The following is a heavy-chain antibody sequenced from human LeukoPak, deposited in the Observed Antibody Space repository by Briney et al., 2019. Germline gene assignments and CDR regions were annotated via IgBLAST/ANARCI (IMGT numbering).Heavy chain of an antibody. Sequence: GSSVNVSCKASGGTFVNYAITWVRQAPAQGLEWMGRILPISGATNYAQKFQGRVTISADKSTSTVYMDLSRLTSDDTAVYYCAKGGYYYDNSGRWFDPWGQGTRVTVSS. D-gene: IGHD3-22*01. J-gene: IGHJ5*02. V-gene: IGHV1-69*06. CDR3: AKGGYYYDNSGRWFDP. CDR1: GGTFVNYA. CDR2: ILPISGAT.